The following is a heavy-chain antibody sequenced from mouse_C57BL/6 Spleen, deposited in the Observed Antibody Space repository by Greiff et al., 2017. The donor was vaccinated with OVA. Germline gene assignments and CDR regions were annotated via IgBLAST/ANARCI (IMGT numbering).Heavy chain of an antibody. Sequence: QVQLQQPGAELVKPGAPVKMSCKASGYTFTSYWITWVKQRPGQGLEWIGDIYPGSGSTNYNEKFKSKATLTVDTSSSTAYMQLSSLTSEDSAVYYCARGYSNYGYFDVWGTGTTVTVSS. D-gene: IGHD2-5*01. CDR2: IYPGSGST. V-gene: IGHV1-55*01. J-gene: IGHJ1*03. CDR3: ARGYSNYGYFDV. CDR1: GYTFTSYW.